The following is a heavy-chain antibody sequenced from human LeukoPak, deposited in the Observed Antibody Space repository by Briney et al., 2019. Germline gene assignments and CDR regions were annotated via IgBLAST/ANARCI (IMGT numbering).Heavy chain of an antibody. D-gene: IGHD2-15*01. CDR3: ARENGYCSGGSCYMGAFDI. Sequence: PGGSLRLSCAASRFTVSSNYMSWVRQAPGKGLEWVSVIYSGGSTYYADSVKGRFTISRDNSKNTLYLQMNSLRAEDTAVYYCARENGYCSGGSCYMGAFDIWGQGTMVTVSS. V-gene: IGHV3-53*01. J-gene: IGHJ3*02. CDR1: RFTVSSNY. CDR2: IYSGGST.